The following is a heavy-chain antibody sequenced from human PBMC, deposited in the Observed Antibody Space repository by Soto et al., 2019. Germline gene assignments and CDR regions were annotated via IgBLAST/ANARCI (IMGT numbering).Heavy chain of an antibody. Sequence: SETLSLTCTVSGDSISGTSFYWGWIRQSSGKGLEWIASIYSSGSTFYNLSLKSRLSLSVDTSKNQFSLRLQSVTAADTAVYYCVRHRSSREIPFDNWGQGTLGTVSS. J-gene: IGHJ4*02. CDR1: GDSISGTSFY. CDR3: VRHRSSREIPFDN. V-gene: IGHV4-39*01. D-gene: IGHD2-21*01. CDR2: IYSSGST.